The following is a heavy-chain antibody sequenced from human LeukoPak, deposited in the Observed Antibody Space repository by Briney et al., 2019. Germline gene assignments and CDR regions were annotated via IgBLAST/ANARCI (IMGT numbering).Heavy chain of an antibody. V-gene: IGHV4-38-2*02. Sequence: SETLSLTCTVSGYSISSGYYWGWIRQPPGKGLEWIGEINHSGSTNYNPSLKSRVTISVDTSKNQFSLKLSSVTAADTAVYYCARQLPLSTPGADAFDIWGQGTMVTVSS. CDR2: INHSGST. D-gene: IGHD6-6*01. CDR1: GYSISSGYY. CDR3: ARQLPLSTPGADAFDI. J-gene: IGHJ3*02.